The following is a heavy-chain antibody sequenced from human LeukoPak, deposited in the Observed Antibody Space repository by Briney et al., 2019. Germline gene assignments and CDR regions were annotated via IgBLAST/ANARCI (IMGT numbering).Heavy chain of an antibody. Sequence: ASVTVSCKVSGSTLTELSMHWGRQAPGQGLEGMGGFDPEDGETIYAQKFQGRVTMTEDTSTDTAYMELSSLRSEDTAVYYCATYVYGYTFDYWGQGTLVTVSS. CDR1: GSTLTELS. D-gene: IGHD5-18*01. CDR3: ATYVYGYTFDY. J-gene: IGHJ4*02. CDR2: FDPEDGET. V-gene: IGHV1-24*01.